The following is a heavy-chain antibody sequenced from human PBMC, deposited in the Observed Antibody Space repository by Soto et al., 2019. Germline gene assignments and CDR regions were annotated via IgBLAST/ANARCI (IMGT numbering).Heavy chain of an antibody. J-gene: IGHJ6*02. CDR1: GYSITSGYN. V-gene: IGHV4-38-2*01. Sequence: PSETLSLTCGVAGYSITSGYNWGCIRQPPGKGLEWIGTIYYGGNTNYNPSLKSRVTISVDTSKNQFSLQLSSVTAADTAVYYCAREEGGSRGMDVWGQGTTVTSP. CDR3: AREEGGSRGMDV. D-gene: IGHD1-26*01. CDR2: IYYGGNT.